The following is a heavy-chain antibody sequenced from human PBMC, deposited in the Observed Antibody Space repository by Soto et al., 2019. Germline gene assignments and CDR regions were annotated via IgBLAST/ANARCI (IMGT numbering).Heavy chain of an antibody. J-gene: IGHJ4*02. V-gene: IGHV1-46*01. CDR2: INPSGGST. D-gene: IGHD3-10*01. CDR3: AREFGSTVFDY. CDR1: GYTFTSYD. Sequence: ASVKVSCKASGYTFTSYDMHWVRQAPGQGLEWMGIINPSGGSTSYAQKFQGRVTMTRDTSTSTVYMELSSLRSEDTAVYYCAREFGSTVFDYWGQGTLVTVSS.